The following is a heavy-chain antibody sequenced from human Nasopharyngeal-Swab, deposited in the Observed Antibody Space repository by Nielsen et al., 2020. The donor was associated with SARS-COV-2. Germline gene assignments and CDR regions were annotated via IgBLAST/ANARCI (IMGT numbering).Heavy chain of an antibody. CDR3: ARERYSSSWYFDY. D-gene: IGHD6-13*01. J-gene: IGHJ4*02. CDR2: VSWNGSRT. Sequence: GGSLRLSCAASGFTFSNSDMNWVRQAPGKGLEWVSGVSWNGSRTHYADSVKGRFIISRDNSRNFLYQQMNSLRAEDTAVYYCARERYSSSWYFDYWGQGTLVTVSS. V-gene: IGHV3-19*01. CDR1: GFTFSNSD.